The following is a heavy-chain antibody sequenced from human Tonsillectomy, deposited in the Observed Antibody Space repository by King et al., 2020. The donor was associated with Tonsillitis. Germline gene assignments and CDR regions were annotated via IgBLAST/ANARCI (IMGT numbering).Heavy chain of an antibody. Sequence: VQLVESGAEVKKPGESLKISCKGSGYSFTSYWIGWVRQMPGKGLEWMGIIYPGDSDTRYSPSFQGQVTISADKSISTAYLQWSSLKASDTAMYYCGRGMVRGVIDYYYGMDVWGQGTTVTVSS. CDR2: IYPGDSDT. CDR1: GYSFTSYW. D-gene: IGHD3-10*01. J-gene: IGHJ6*02. CDR3: GRGMVRGVIDYYYGMDV. V-gene: IGHV5-51*01.